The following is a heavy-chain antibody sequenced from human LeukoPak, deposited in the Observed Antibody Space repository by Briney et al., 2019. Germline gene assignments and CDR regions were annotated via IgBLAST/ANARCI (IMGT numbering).Heavy chain of an antibody. D-gene: IGHD6-13*01. CDR2: IYYSGST. Sequence: PSETLSLTCTVSGGSISSSSYYWGWTRQPPGKGLEWIGSIYYSGSTYYNPSLKSRVTISVDTSKNQFSLKLSSVTAADTAVYYCARHRGHSSSWYPWFDPWGQEPWSPSPQ. J-gene: IGHJ5*02. V-gene: IGHV4-39*01. CDR3: ARHRGHSSSWYPWFDP. CDR1: GGSISSSSYY.